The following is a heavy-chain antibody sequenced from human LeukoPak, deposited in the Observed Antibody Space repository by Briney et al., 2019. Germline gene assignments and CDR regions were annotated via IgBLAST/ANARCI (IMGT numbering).Heavy chain of an antibody. D-gene: IGHD2-2*01. CDR1: GGSFSGYY. V-gene: IGHV4-34*01. CDR2: INHSGST. J-gene: IGHJ6*03. CDR3: ASQSGVVPANYYYYMDV. Sequence: PSETLSVTCAVYGGSFSGYYWSWIRQPRGKGLEWIGEINHSGSTNYNPSLKSRVTISVDTSKNQFSLKLSSVTAADTAVYYCASQSGVVPANYYYYMDVWGKGTTVTVSS.